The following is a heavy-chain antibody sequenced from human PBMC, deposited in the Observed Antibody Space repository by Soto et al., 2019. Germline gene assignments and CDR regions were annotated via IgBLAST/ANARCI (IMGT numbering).Heavy chain of an antibody. V-gene: IGHV1-8*01. J-gene: IGHJ6*02. CDR2: MNPFSGNT. CDR3: ARDFAMDV. Sequence: QVQLVQSGAEVKKPGASVKVSCKASGYTFTSYEINWVRQSTGQGLEWMGGMNPFSGNTGYAQKFQVRVTMTRNTYINTADMELSSLVYEDTAVYYCARDFAMDVWGQGTTVTVSS. CDR1: GYTFTSYE.